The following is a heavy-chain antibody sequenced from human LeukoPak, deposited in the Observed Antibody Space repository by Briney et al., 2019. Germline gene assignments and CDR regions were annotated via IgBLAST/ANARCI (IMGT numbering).Heavy chain of an antibody. V-gene: IGHV4-31*03. CDR3: ARASLAARLYYFDY. J-gene: IGHJ4*02. CDR1: GGSISSGGYY. D-gene: IGHD6-6*01. CDR2: IYYSGST. Sequence: SSETLSLTCTVSGGSISSGGYYWSWIRQHPGKGLEWIGYIYYSGSTYYNPSLKSRVTISVDTSKNQFSLKLSSVTTADTAVYYCARASLAARLYYFDYWGQGTLVTVSS.